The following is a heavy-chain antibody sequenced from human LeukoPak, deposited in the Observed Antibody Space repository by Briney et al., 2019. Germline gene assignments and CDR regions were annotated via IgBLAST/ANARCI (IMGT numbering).Heavy chain of an antibody. CDR3: ARGDDWWDFAH. D-gene: IGHD2-21*02. CDR1: GGSISSSSYY. CDR2: IYYSGST. J-gene: IGHJ4*02. V-gene: IGHV4-39*01. Sequence: SETLSLTCTVSGGSISSSSYYWGWIRQAPGKGLEWIGSIYYSGSTYYNPSLKSRVTISVDTSKNQFSLKLSSVTAADTAVYYCARGDDWWDFAHWGQGTLVTVSS.